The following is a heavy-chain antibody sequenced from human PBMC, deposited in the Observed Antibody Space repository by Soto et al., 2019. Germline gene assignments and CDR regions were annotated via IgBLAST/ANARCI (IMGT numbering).Heavy chain of an antibody. CDR1: GFSFRTHT. CDR3: VKGGEDITSPYGMDV. V-gene: IGHV3-21*06. Sequence: GGSLRLSCVGSGFSFRTHTLVWVRQAPGEGLEWVSYISTGGTYLEYAHSVKGRFTISRDDAADSVFLQMNSLKGDDTAVYYCVKGGEDITSPYGMDVWGQGTTVTVSS. D-gene: IGHD2-2*01. J-gene: IGHJ6*02. CDR2: ISTGGTYL.